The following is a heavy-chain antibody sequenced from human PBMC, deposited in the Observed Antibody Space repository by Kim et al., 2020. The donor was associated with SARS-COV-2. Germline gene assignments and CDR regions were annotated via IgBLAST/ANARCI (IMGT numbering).Heavy chain of an antibody. CDR3: ARDVGEMATRANYFDY. V-gene: IGHV3-7*01. Sequence: GGSLRLSCAASGFTFSSYWMSWVRQAPGKGLEWVANIKQDGIEKYYVDSVKGRFTISRDNAKNSLYLQMNSLRAEDTAVYYCARDVGEMATRANYFDYWGQGTLVTVSS. J-gene: IGHJ4*02. CDR2: IKQDGIEK. CDR1: GFTFSSYW. D-gene: IGHD5-12*01.